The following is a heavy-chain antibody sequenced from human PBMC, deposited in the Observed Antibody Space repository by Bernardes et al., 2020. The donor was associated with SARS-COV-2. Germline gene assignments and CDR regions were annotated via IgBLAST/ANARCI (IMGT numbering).Heavy chain of an antibody. V-gene: IGHV3-23*01. CDR3: AKDREGITLVPGVIRYFDY. CDR1: GFTFHNYA. CDR2: ISGGGDSA. J-gene: IGHJ4*02. Sequence: VGSLRLSCAASGFTFHNYAMTWVRQAPGQGLEWVSGISGGGDSAYYADSVKGRFTISRDNSKNTLYLQMNSLRTEDTAVYYCAKDREGITLVPGVIRYFDYWGQGTLVTVSS. D-gene: IGHD3-10*01.